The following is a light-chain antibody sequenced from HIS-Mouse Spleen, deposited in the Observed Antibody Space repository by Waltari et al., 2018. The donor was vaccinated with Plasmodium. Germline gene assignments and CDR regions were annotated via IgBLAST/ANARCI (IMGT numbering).Light chain of an antibody. V-gene: IGKV3-15*01. CDR2: GAS. CDR3: QQYNNWSFT. Sequence: EIAMTQSPASLSVSDGVTATLACRASQSVSSNLTWYQQKPGQAPRLLIYGASTRATGIPARFSGSGSGTEFTLTISSLQSEDFAVYYCQQYNNWSFTFGPGTKVDIK. CDR1: QSVSSN. J-gene: IGKJ3*01.